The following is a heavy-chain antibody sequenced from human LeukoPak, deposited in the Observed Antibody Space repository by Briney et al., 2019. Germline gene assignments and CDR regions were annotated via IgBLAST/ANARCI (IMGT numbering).Heavy chain of an antibody. CDR1: GGYMSTYY. Sequence: PETLSLTCTVSGGYMSTYYWGWVRQPPGTGLEGIGYISCSGSTTYHPSLNSRVTISLDTSKNQFSLMVTSVTAADTAVYFCARAFSAWPHAFDIWGRGTMVTVSS. J-gene: IGHJ3*02. CDR3: ARAFSAWPHAFDI. D-gene: IGHD6-19*01. V-gene: IGHV4-59*01. CDR2: ISCSGST.